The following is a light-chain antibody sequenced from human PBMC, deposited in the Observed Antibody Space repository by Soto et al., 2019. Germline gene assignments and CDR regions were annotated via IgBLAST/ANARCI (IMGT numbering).Light chain of an antibody. J-gene: IGKJ5*01. V-gene: IGKV3-20*01. CDR2: GAS. Sequence: EIVLTQSPGTLTLSPGERATLSCRASQSVSSSYLAWYKQKPGQAPRLLIYGASSRATGIPDRFSGRGSGTDVTLTTSRQEPEDFAVYYGQHYGSSPLVTFGQGTRLEIK. CDR1: QSVSSSY. CDR3: QHYGSSPLVT.